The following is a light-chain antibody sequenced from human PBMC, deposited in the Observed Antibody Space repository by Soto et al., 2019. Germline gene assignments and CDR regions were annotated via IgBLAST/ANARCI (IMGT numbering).Light chain of an antibody. CDR3: QVRDSSTPYV. CDR2: RDS. CDR1: NIGSKN. Sequence: SYELTQPLSVSVALGQTARITCGGNNIGSKNVHWYQQKPGQAPVLVIYRDSNRPSGIPERFSGSNSGNTATLTISRAQAGDEADYYCQVRDSSTPYVFGTGTKVTVL. J-gene: IGLJ1*01. V-gene: IGLV3-9*01.